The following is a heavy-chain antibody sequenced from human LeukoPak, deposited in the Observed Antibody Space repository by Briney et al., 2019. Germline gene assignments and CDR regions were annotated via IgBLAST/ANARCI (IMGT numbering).Heavy chain of an antibody. J-gene: IGHJ4*02. Sequence: GGSLRLSCAASGFTFSTYAMSWVRQAPGKGLEWVSTVGGGVGSTYYADSVKGRFTISRDNSKNTLFLQMNSLRAEDTAVYYCARGGYSSSWYHFDYWGQGTLVTVSS. CDR1: GFTFSTYA. CDR3: ARGGYSSSWYHFDY. CDR2: VGGGVGST. V-gene: IGHV3-23*01. D-gene: IGHD6-13*01.